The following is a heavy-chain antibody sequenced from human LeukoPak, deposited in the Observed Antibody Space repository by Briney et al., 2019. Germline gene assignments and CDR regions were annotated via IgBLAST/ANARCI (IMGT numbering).Heavy chain of an antibody. CDR2: IYPGDSDT. J-gene: IGHJ5*02. V-gene: IGHV5-51*01. Sequence: GESLKISCKGSGYTFTSYWIGWVRQMPGKRLEWMGIIYPGDSDTRYSQSFQGQVTMSVDKSIRTAYVQWSSLKASDTAMYYCARGGRLSSDGSWTWFDLWGQGTLVTVSS. D-gene: IGHD2-15*01. CDR1: GYTFTSYW. CDR3: ARGGRLSSDGSWTWFDL.